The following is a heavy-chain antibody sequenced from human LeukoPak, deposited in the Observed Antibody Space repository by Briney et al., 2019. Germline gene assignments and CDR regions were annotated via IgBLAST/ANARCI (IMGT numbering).Heavy chain of an antibody. CDR1: GYTFTSYG. CDR3: ARGPYYYDSSGYYPAFDY. D-gene: IGHD3-22*01. CDR2: ISAYNGNT. V-gene: IGHV1-18*01. Sequence: ASVKVSCKASGYTFTSYGISWVRQAPGQGLEWMGWISAYNGNTNYAQKLQGRVTMTRDTSTSTAYMELRSLRSDDTAVYYCARGPYYYDSSGYYPAFDYWGQGTLVTVSS. J-gene: IGHJ4*02.